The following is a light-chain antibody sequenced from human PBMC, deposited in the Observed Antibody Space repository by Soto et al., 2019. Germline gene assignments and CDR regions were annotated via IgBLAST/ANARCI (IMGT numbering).Light chain of an antibody. CDR3: QESYSNSVT. Sequence: DVQMTQSPSSLSASAGDSVTITCQASDDIRNYLNWYQQEPGKAPQVLINAASSLQSGVPSRFSGSGSGTEFTLTISSLHPEDFATYYCQESYSNSVTFGPGTKVDIK. V-gene: IGKV1-39*01. CDR1: DDIRNY. CDR2: AAS. J-gene: IGKJ1*01.